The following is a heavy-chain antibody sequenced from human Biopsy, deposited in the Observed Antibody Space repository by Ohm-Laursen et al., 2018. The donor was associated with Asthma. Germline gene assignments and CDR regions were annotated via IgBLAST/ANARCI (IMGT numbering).Heavy chain of an antibody. Sequence: GTLSLTCAVSGGSISSSNWWSWVRQPPGKGLEWIGEIYHSGSTNYNPSLKSRVTISVDTSKNQFSLKLSSVTAADTAVYYCARDFVDSAMDYFDYWGQGALVTASS. D-gene: IGHD5-18*01. V-gene: IGHV4-4*02. CDR2: IYHSGST. CDR1: GGSISSSNW. J-gene: IGHJ4*02. CDR3: ARDFVDSAMDYFDY.